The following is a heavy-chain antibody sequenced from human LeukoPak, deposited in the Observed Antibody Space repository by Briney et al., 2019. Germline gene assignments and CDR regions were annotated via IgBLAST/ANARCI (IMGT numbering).Heavy chain of an antibody. D-gene: IGHD3-22*01. CDR1: GFTFSSYA. CDR2: ISYDGSNK. V-gene: IGHV3-30-3*01. Sequence: GGSLRLSCAASGFTFSSYAMHWVRQAPGKGLEWVAVISYDGSNKYYANSVKGRFTISRDNSKNTLYLQMNSLRAEDTAVYYCARGRYDSSGYYYYNWLDYWGQGTLVTVSS. CDR3: ARGRYDSSGYYYYNWLDY. J-gene: IGHJ4*02.